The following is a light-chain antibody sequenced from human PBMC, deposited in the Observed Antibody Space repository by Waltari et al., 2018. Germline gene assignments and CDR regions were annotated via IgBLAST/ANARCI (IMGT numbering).Light chain of an antibody. V-gene: IGKV3-20*01. CDR1: QSVSRY. CDR3: QKYGTLPAT. J-gene: IGKJ1*01. Sequence: EIVLTQSPGTLSLSPGERATLSCRASQSVSRYLAWYQQRPGQPPRLLIYDTSTRATGIPDRFSGSGSGTDCSLTISRLEPEDFAVYYCQKYGTLPATFGQGTKVEI. CDR2: DTS.